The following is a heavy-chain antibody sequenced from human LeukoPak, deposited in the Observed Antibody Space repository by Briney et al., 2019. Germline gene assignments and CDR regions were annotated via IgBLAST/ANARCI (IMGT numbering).Heavy chain of an antibody. D-gene: IGHD3-9*01. CDR1: GYTFTSYY. V-gene: IGHV1-46*03. CDR2: INPSGGST. Sequence: ASVKVSCKASGYTFTSYYMHWVRQAPGQGLEWMGIINPSGGSTSYAQKFQGRVTMTRDTSTSTVYMELSSLRSEGTAVYYCARALLRYFDWLCLGYWGQGTLVTVSS. J-gene: IGHJ4*02. CDR3: ARALLRYFDWLCLGY.